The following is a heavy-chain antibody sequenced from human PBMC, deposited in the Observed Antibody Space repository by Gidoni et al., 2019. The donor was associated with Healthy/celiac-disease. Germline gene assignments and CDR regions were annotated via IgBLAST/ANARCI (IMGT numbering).Heavy chain of an antibody. D-gene: IGHD6-19*01. CDR2: IYHSGST. CDR1: GYSISSGYY. V-gene: IGHV4-38-2*02. CDR3: ASHLLGITVAGSFDP. Sequence: QVQLQESGPGLVKPSETLSLTCTVSGYSISSGYYWGWIRQPPGKGLEWIGSIYHSGSTYYNPSLKSRVTISVDTSKNQFSLKLSPVTAADTAVYYCASHLLGITVAGSFDPWGQGTLVTVSS. J-gene: IGHJ5*02.